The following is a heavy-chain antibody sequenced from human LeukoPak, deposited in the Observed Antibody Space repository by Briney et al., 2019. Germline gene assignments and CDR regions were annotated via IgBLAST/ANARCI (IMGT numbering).Heavy chain of an antibody. V-gene: IGHV4-61*01. Sequence: SETLSLTCTDSGGSVSSGSYYWSWIRQPPGKGLEWIGYIYYSGSTNYNPSLKSRVTISVDTSKNQFSLKLSSVTAADTAVYYCARDLGGSYVFDYWGQGTLVTVSS. CDR2: IYYSGST. D-gene: IGHD1-26*01. CDR3: ARDLGGSYVFDY. CDR1: GGSVSSGSYY. J-gene: IGHJ4*02.